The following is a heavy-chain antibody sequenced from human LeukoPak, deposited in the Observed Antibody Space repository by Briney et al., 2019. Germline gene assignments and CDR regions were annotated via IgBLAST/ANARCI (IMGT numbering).Heavy chain of an antibody. V-gene: IGHV4-59*01. CDR2: IYYSGST. CDR1: GGSISSYY. D-gene: IGHD6-6*01. J-gene: IGHJ4*02. CDR3: AREEQLDYFDY. Sequence: SETLSLTCTVSGGSISSYYWSWIRQPPGKGLEWIGYIYYSGSTNYNPSLKSRVTISVDTSKNRFSLKLSSVTAADTAVYYCAREEQLDYFDYWGQGTLVTVSS.